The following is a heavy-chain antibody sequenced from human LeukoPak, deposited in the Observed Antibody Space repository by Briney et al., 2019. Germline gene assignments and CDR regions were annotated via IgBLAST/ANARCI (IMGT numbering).Heavy chain of an antibody. Sequence: GASVKVSCKSSGYDFISYGFPWVRQAPGRGLEWMGWISAYNGNTHYAPSLQDRGSMTTDASASTGSIEVRSLTPDDTAVYYCAGGGKSGLHYWGQGTLVTVSS. D-gene: IGHD6-25*01. CDR3: AGGGKSGLHY. J-gene: IGHJ4*02. CDR1: GYDFISYG. V-gene: IGHV1-18*01. CDR2: ISAYNGNT.